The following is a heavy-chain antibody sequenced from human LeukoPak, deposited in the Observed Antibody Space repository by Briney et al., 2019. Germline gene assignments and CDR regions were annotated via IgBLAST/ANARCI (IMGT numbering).Heavy chain of an antibody. D-gene: IGHD3-22*01. CDR2: IRYDGSNK. Sequence: TGGSLRLSCAASGFTFSSYGMHWVRQAPGKGLEWVAFIRYDGSNKYYADSVKGRFTISRDNSKNTLYLQMNSLRAEDTAIYYCARDYYDTSGYYPWSYWGQGTLVTVSS. V-gene: IGHV3-30*02. CDR1: GFTFSSYG. CDR3: ARDYYDTSGYYPWSY. J-gene: IGHJ4*02.